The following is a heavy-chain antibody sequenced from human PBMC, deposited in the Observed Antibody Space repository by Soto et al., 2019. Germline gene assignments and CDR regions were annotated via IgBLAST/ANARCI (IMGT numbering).Heavy chain of an antibody. D-gene: IGHD1-26*01. CDR2: IYHSGST. CDR1: GGSISSSNW. J-gene: IGHJ4*02. V-gene: IGHV4-4*02. CDR3: ARAGGSYPGEYFDY. Sequence: KPSETLSLTCAVSGGSISSSNWWSWVRQPPGKGLEWIGEIYHSGSTNYNPSLKSRVTISVDKSKNQFSLKLSSVTAADTAVYYCARAGGSYPGEYFDYWGQGTLVTVSS.